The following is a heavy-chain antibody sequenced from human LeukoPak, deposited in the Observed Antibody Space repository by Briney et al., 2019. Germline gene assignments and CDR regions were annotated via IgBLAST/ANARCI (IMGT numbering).Heavy chain of an antibody. CDR1: GGSISSYY. V-gene: IGHV4-59*01. D-gene: IGHD6-13*01. CDR3: ARDLLSSNWVYSQH. CDR2: IYYSGST. Sequence: PSETLSLTCTVSGGSISSYYWTWIRQPPGKGLEWIGYIYYSGSTNYNPSLKSRVTISVETSKNQFSLKLSSVTAADTAVYYYARDLLSSNWVYSQHWGQGTLVTVSS. J-gene: IGHJ1*01.